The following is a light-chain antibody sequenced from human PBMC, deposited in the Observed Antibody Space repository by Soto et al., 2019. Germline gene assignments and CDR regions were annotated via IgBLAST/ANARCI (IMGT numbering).Light chain of an antibody. CDR2: RND. CDR3: CSFVGTDSSFV. V-gene: IGLV1-47*01. J-gene: IGLJ1*01. CDR1: SSNIGDNF. Sequence: QSVLTQPPSVSGTPGQRITISCSGDSSNIGDNFVYWYQQVPETAPKLLIYRNDERPSGVPDRFSGSKSGNTASLTISGLQADDEADYYCCSFVGTDSSFVFGSGTKLTVL.